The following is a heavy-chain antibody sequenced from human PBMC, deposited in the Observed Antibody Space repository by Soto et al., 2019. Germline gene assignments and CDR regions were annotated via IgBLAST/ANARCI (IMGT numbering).Heavy chain of an antibody. CDR2: IYHSGST. J-gene: IGHJ6*02. CDR3: ARSLRGFGETTYYYYGLDV. CDR1: GGSISSCGYS. Sequence: PSETLSLTCAVSGGSISSCGYSWSWIRQPPGKGLEWIGYIYHSGSTYYNPSLKSRVTISVDRSKNQFSLKLSSVTAADTAVYYCARSLRGFGETTYYYYGLDVWGQGTTVTVSS. V-gene: IGHV4-30-2*01. D-gene: IGHD3-10*01.